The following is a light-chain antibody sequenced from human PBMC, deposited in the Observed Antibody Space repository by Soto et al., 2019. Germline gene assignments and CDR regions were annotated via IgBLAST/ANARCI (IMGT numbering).Light chain of an antibody. CDR1: QSVSSK. CDR2: GAS. CDR3: QQYNNWPPDT. V-gene: IGKV3-15*01. Sequence: ETVMTQSPATLSVSPGERATLSCRASQSVSSKLAWYQQKPGQAPRLLIYGASTRATGIPARFRGSGSGTEFTLTITSLQSEDFAVYFCQQYNNWPPDTFGQGTKLEIK. J-gene: IGKJ2*01.